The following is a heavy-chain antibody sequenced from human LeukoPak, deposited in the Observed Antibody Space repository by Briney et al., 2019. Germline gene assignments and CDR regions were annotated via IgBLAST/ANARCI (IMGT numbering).Heavy chain of an antibody. CDR2: IRYDGSNK. J-gene: IGHJ6*03. D-gene: IGHD3-22*01. Sequence: GGSLRLSCAASGFTFSSYAMHWVRQAPGKGLEWVAFIRYDGSNKYYADSVKGRFTISRDNSKNTLYLQMNSLRAEDTAVYYCAKSAYYYDSSGYHYYYYYMDVWGKGTTVTVSS. CDR3: AKSAYYYDSSGYHYYYYYMDV. V-gene: IGHV3-30*02. CDR1: GFTFSSYA.